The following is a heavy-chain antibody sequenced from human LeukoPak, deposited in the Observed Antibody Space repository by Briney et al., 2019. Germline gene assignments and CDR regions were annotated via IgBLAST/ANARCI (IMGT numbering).Heavy chain of an antibody. D-gene: IGHD3-9*01. CDR3: ARGAYYYDILTGYYY. V-gene: IGHV1-8*01. CDR2: MNPNSGNT. CDR1: GDTFTSYD. J-gene: IGHJ4*02. Sequence: ASVKVSCKASGDTFTSYDINWVRQATGQGLEWMGWMNPNSGNTGYAQKFQGRVTMTRNTSISTAYMELSSLRSEDTAVYYCARGAYYYDILTGYYYWGQGTLVTVSS.